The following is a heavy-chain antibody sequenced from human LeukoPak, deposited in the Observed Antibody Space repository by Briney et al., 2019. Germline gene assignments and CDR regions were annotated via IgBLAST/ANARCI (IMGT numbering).Heavy chain of an antibody. CDR2: IYWDDDK. CDR1: GFSLSSSAVG. Sequence: SGPTLVKPTQTLTLTCTFSGFSLSSSAVGVGWIRQPPGKALEWLALIYWDDDKRYSPSLKSRLTITKDTSKNQVVLTMTSMDPVDTATYYCAHLYYSSSWYPYFDYWGQGTLVTVSS. D-gene: IGHD6-13*01. CDR3: AHLYYSSSWYPYFDY. J-gene: IGHJ4*02. V-gene: IGHV2-5*02.